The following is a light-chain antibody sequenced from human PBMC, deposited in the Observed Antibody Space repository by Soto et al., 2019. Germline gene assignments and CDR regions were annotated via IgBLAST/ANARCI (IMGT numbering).Light chain of an antibody. CDR3: QQYNTYSAT. CDR1: QNIVNW. Sequence: DVQMTQSPSTLSASVGDRVTITCRASQNIVNWLAWYQQRPGKPPKILIYGASTLESGVPSRFSGSGSGTEFTLTITDLQPVDFATYFCQQYNTYSATFGQGTRLDNK. J-gene: IGKJ5*01. V-gene: IGKV1-5*01. CDR2: GAS.